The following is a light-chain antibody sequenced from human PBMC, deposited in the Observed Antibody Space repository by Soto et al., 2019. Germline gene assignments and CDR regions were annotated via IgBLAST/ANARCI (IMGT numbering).Light chain of an antibody. CDR3: QQYNNSPRT. V-gene: IGKV3-15*01. J-gene: IGKJ1*01. Sequence: EIVMTQSPATLSVSAGERATLSCRASQSVSSNLAWYQQKPGQAPRLLVYGASTRATGIPARFSGSGSGTEFTLTISSLPSEDFEVYYCQQYNNSPRTFGQGTKVDIK. CDR2: GAS. CDR1: QSVSSN.